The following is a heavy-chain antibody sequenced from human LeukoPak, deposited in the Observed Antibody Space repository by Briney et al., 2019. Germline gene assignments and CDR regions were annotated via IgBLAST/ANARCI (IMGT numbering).Heavy chain of an antibody. Sequence: SETLSLTCTVSGGSISSSSYYWGWIRQPPGKGLEWIGSIYYSGSTYYNPSLKSRVTISVDTSKNQFSLKLSSVTAADTAVYYCARHLAGATGGWFDPWGQGTLVTVSS. D-gene: IGHD1-26*01. CDR2: IYYSGST. CDR3: ARHLAGATGGWFDP. CDR1: GGSISSSSYY. V-gene: IGHV4-39*01. J-gene: IGHJ5*02.